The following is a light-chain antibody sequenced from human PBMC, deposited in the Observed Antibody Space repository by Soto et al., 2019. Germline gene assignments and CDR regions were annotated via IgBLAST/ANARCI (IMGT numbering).Light chain of an antibody. CDR3: AAWDDSLGGVV. V-gene: IGLV1-44*01. Sequence: QSVLTQPPSASGTPGQRVTISCSGSSSNIGSNTVHWYQQLPGTAPKLLVYSYNQRPSGVPDRFSASKSGTSASLAISGLPAEDEADYYCAAWDDSLGGVVFGGGTKLTVL. CDR2: SYN. J-gene: IGLJ2*01. CDR1: SSNIGSNT.